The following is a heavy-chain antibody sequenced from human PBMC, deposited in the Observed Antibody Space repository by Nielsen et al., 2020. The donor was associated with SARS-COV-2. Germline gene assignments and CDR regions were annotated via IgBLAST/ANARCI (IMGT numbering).Heavy chain of an antibody. CDR3: ATRLMQTRIKGYSSGFGAFDI. V-gene: IGHV3-23*01. D-gene: IGHD6-19*01. Sequence: GGSLRLSCAASGFTFSSYAMSWVRQAPGKGLEWVSAISGSGGSTYYADSVKGRFTISRDNSKNTLYLQMNSLRAEDTAVYYCATRLMQTRIKGYSSGFGAFDIWGQGTMVTVSS. CDR2: ISGSGGST. J-gene: IGHJ3*02. CDR1: GFTFSSYA.